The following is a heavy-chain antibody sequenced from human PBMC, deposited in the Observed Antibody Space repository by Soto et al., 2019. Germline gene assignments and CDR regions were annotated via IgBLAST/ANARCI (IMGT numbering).Heavy chain of an antibody. CDR3: ARGAATLSTVWMDG. Sequence: PSETLSLTCTVSVGSIDSSSHYWGWIRQSPGKGLELIGSIYYRGATYYNPSLNRRVTISVDTPNTQFSLRLSLVTVSDSAVYYCARGAATLSTVWMDGWGHGNTVTVSS. J-gene: IGHJ6*02. CDR1: VGSIDSSSHY. V-gene: IGHV4-39*01. CDR2: IYYRGAT. D-gene: IGHD2-8*02.